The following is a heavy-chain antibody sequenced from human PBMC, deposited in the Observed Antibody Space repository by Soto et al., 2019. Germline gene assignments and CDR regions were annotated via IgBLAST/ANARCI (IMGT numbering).Heavy chain of an antibody. Sequence: SGPTLVNPTQTLTVTCTFSGFSLSTSGAGVGWIRQSPGKAPEWLALISWKDEKRYNPGLKSRLTITKDTSKNQVVLTMINMDPVDTATYFCAHISPSSPGDYWGQGTLVTVSS. D-gene: IGHD2-15*01. V-gene: IGHV2-5*01. CDR2: ISWKDEK. CDR3: AHISPSSPGDY. CDR1: GFSLSTSGAG. J-gene: IGHJ4*02.